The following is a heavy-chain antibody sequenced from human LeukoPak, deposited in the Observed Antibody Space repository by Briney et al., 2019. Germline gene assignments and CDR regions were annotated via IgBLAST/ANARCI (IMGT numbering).Heavy chain of an antibody. CDR2: IYYSGST. D-gene: IGHD6-13*01. CDR3: ARDRTGYSTDY. V-gene: IGHV4-59*12. CDR1: GGSISSYY. Sequence: SETLSLTCTVSGGSISSYYWSWIRQPPGKGLEWIGYIYYSGSTNYNPSLKSRVTISVDTSKNQFSLKLSSVTAADTAVYYCARDRTGYSTDYWGQGTLVTVSS. J-gene: IGHJ4*02.